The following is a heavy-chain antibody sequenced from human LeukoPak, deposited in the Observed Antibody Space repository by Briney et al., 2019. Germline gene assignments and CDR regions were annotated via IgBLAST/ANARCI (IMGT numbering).Heavy chain of an antibody. Sequence: GGSLRLSCAASGFTFRSYSMNWVRQAPGKGLEWVSSISSSSSYIYYADSVKGRFTISRDNAKNSLYLQMNSLRAEDTAVYYCAREVPQQLVLGVAFDIWGQGTMVTVSS. CDR1: GFTFRSYS. D-gene: IGHD6-13*01. V-gene: IGHV3-21*01. J-gene: IGHJ3*02. CDR3: AREVPQQLVLGVAFDI. CDR2: ISSSSSYI.